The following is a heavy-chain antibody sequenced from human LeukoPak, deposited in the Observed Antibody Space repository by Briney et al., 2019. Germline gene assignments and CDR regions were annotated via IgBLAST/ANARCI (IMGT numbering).Heavy chain of an antibody. D-gene: IGHD2-21*02. Sequence: SGTLSLTCTVSGGSISSYYWSWVRQPPGEGLEGIGDIYYSGSTNYNPSLKSRVTISVDTSKNQFSLKLSSVTAADTAVYYCARSYCGGDCYPNYYYYYGMDVWGQGTTVTVSS. V-gene: IGHV4-59*01. J-gene: IGHJ6*02. CDR2: IYYSGST. CDR1: GGSISSYY. CDR3: ARSYCGGDCYPNYYYYYGMDV.